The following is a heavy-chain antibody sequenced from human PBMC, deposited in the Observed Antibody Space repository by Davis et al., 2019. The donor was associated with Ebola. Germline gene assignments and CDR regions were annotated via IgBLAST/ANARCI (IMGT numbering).Heavy chain of an antibody. J-gene: IGHJ4*02. CDR3: ARDSPIGAGYGSLY. Sequence: GESLKISCAASGFIVSDKYMSWVRQAPGKGPEWVSVMYRDGRTYYADSVKGRFTISRDNSKNTLYLQMNSLRAEDTAMYYCARDSPIGAGYGSLYWGQGTLVTVSS. D-gene: IGHD3-10*01. V-gene: IGHV3-53*01. CDR1: GFIVSDKY. CDR2: MYRDGRT.